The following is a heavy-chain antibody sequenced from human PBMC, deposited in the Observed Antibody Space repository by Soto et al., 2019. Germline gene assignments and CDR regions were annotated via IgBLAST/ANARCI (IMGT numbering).Heavy chain of an antibody. Sequence: QVPLQQWGAGLPKPSETLSLTCAVYGAPFSGYYWTWIRQPPGKGLEWIGEINHTGSTKYNPSLKSRVTISLDTSKNQFSLSLRSVTAADTAVYYCARGREIFGAVTPFEYWGQGTQVAVSS. CDR2: INHTGST. D-gene: IGHD3-3*01. V-gene: IGHV4-34*02. CDR1: GAPFSGYY. CDR3: ARGREIFGAVTPFEY. J-gene: IGHJ4*02.